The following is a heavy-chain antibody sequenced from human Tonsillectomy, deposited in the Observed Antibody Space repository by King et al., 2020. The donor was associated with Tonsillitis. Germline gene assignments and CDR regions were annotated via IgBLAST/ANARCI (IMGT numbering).Heavy chain of an antibody. CDR2: VYYSGNA. CDR1: GVSFSSGGYS. V-gene: IGHV4-30-4*07. Sequence: VQLQESGPGLVKPSETLSLTCAVSGVSFSSGGYSWSWIRQPPGKGLEWIGYVYYSGNAYYNSSLKSRVTISLDTSKNQFSLILSSLTAADTAFYFCARGIATLYNYFDPGGQGILVTVSS. D-gene: IGHD1-20*01. CDR3: ARGIATLYNYFDP. J-gene: IGHJ5*02.